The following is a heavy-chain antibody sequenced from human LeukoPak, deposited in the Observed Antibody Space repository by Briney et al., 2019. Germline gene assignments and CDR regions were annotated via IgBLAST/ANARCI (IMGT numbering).Heavy chain of an antibody. V-gene: IGHV1-69*05. CDR3: ARGDSSSSIWFDP. CDR1: GGTFSSYA. D-gene: IGHD6-6*01. J-gene: IGHJ5*02. Sequence: ASVKVSCTASGGTFSSYAISWVRQAPGQGLEWMGGIIPIFGTANYAQKFQGRVTITTDESTSTAYMELSSLRSEDTAVYYCARGDSSSSIWFDPWGQGTLVTVSS. CDR2: IIPIFGTA.